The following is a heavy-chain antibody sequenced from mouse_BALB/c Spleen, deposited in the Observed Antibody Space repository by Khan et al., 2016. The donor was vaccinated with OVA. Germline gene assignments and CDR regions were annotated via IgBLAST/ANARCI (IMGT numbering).Heavy chain of an antibody. D-gene: IGHD1-2*01. Sequence: QVQLKQSGAELARPGASVKLSCKASGYTFTDYYINWVKQRTGQGLEWIGEISPGSGDTYYNEKLKGKATLTADKSSSTAYMQLSNLTSEASAVYFCARRNYFGYTFAYWGQGTLVTVSA. CDR3: ARRNYFGYTFAY. CDR1: GYTFTDYY. CDR2: ISPGSGDT. J-gene: IGHJ3*01. V-gene: IGHV1-77*01.